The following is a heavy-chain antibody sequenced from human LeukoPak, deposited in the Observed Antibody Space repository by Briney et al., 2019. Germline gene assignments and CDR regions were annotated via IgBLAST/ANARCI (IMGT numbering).Heavy chain of an antibody. V-gene: IGHV1-2*02. CDR1: GYTFTGYY. J-gene: IGHJ4*02. CDR3: ARGRRISRGYFRYYFDY. CDR2: INPNSGGT. D-gene: IGHD3-22*01. Sequence: GASVKVSCKASGYTFTGYYMHWVRQAPGQGLEWMGWINPNSGGTNYAQKFQGRVTMTRDTSISTAYMELSRLRSDDTAVYYCARGRRISRGYFRYYFDYWGQGTLVTVSS.